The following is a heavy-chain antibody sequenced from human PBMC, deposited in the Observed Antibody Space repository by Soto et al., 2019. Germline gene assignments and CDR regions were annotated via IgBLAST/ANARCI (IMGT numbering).Heavy chain of an antibody. V-gene: IGHV4-31*03. D-gene: IGHD2-15*01. CDR2: IYHSGST. CDR1: GSSISSGSYY. CDR3: ARDYMAVVD. J-gene: IGHJ4*02. Sequence: QVQLQESGPGLVKPSQTLSLTCTVSGSSISSGSYYWSWIRQHPGKGLEWIGYIYHSGSTYYNPSLKSRATISLDTSKNQCSLKLSSVTAADTAVYYCARDYMAVVDWGQGTLVTVSS.